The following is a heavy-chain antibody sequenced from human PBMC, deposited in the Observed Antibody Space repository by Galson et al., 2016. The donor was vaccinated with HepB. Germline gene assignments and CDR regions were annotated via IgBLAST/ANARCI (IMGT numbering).Heavy chain of an antibody. V-gene: IGHV3-30*18. CDR1: GFTFSNYG. Sequence: SLRLSCAASGFTFSNYGMTWVRQAPGKGLEWVAVISYDGSSQFYADSVKGRFTISRDNAKNTLYLQMDSLRVEDTAGYYCAKDRAGYTVRYYYYGMDVWGLGTTVTVSS. J-gene: IGHJ6*02. D-gene: IGHD5-24*01. CDR3: AKDRAGYTVRYYYYGMDV. CDR2: ISYDGSSQ.